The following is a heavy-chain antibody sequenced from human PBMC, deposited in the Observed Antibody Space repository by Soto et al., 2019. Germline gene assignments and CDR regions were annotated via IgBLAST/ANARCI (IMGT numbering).Heavy chain of an antibody. CDR1: GFTFSSYG. J-gene: IGHJ5*02. Sequence: GGSLRLSCAASGFTFSSYGMHWVRQAPGKGLEWVAVIWYDGSNKYYADSVKGRFTISRDNSKNTLYLQMNSLRAEDTAVYYCAREEYCSSTSCPAAGFDPWGQGTLVTVSS. CDR2: IWYDGSNK. D-gene: IGHD2-2*01. CDR3: AREEYCSSTSCPAAGFDP. V-gene: IGHV3-33*01.